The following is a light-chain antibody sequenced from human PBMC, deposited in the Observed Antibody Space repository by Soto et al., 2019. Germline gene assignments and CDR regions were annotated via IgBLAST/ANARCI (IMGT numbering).Light chain of an antibody. Sequence: DIQMTQSPSTLSGSVGDRVTITCRASQSINNWLAWYQQKPGKAPKLLIYDASNLDSGVPSRFSGSGSGTEFSLTISNLQPDDCATYYCQQYENYWKFGQGNKVDIK. CDR2: DAS. CDR3: QQYENYWK. V-gene: IGKV1-5*01. J-gene: IGKJ1*01. CDR1: QSINNW.